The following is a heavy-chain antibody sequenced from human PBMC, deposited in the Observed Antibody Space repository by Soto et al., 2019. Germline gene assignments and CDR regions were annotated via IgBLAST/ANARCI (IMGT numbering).Heavy chain of an antibody. CDR1: GGSISSSSYY. J-gene: IGHJ4*02. CDR3: ARHGSAAYTYYDFWSGYYPFDY. CDR2: IYYSGST. D-gene: IGHD3-3*01. V-gene: IGHV4-39*01. Sequence: PSETLSLTCTVSGGSISSSSYYWGWIRQPPGKGLEWIGSIYYSGSTYYNPSLKSRVTISVDTSKNQFSLKLSSVTTADTAVYYCARHGSAAYTYYDFWSGYYPFDYWGQGTLVTVSS.